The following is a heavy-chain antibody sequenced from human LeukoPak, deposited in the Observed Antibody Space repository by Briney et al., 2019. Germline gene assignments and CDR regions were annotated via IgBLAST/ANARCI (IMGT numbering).Heavy chain of an antibody. V-gene: IGHV3-23*01. CDR1: GFTFSSYA. CDR2: ISGSGGST. CDR3: AKYVESHILTPNWFDP. D-gene: IGHD3-9*01. Sequence: PGGSLRLSCAASGFTFSSYAMSWVRQAPGKGLEWVSAISGSGGSTYYADSVKGRFTISRDNSKNTLYLQMNSLRAEDTAVYYCAKYVESHILTPNWFDPWGQGTLVTVSS. J-gene: IGHJ5*02.